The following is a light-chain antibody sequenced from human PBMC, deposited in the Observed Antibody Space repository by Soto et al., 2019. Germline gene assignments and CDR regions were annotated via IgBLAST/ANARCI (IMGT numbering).Light chain of an antibody. CDR3: GTWDSSLSGGV. Sequence: QSVLTQVPSVSAAPGQTVTISCSGSNSNIGSKGVSWYQQLPGTAPKLLIYDNNKRPSGIPDRFSGSKSGTSATLGITGLQTGDEADYYCGTWDSSLSGGVFGGGTKVTVL. J-gene: IGLJ2*01. CDR2: DNN. V-gene: IGLV1-51*01. CDR1: NSNIGSKG.